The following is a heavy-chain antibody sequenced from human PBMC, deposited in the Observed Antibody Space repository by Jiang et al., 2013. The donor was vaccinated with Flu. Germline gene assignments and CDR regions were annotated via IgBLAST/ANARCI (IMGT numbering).Heavy chain of an antibody. CDR2: INHSGST. CDR3: ARGPSYYCSGGSCVYYYGMDV. Sequence: LLKPSETLSLTCAVYGGSFSGYYWSWIRQPPGKGLEWIGEINHSGSTNYNPSLKSRVTISVDTSKNQFSLKLSSVTAADTAVYYCARGPSYYCSGGSCVYYYGMDVWAKGPRSPSPQ. V-gene: IGHV4-34*01. J-gene: IGHJ6*04. D-gene: IGHD2-15*01. CDR1: GGSFSGYY.